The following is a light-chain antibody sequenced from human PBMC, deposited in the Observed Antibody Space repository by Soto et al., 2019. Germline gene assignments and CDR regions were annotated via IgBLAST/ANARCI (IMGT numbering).Light chain of an antibody. CDR1: QSISIN. CDR3: QQYNNLPRT. J-gene: IGKJ4*01. CDR2: AAS. V-gene: IGKV3-15*01. Sequence: EIVMRQSPATLSVALGGRGILSFGASQSISINLAWYQQKPDQAPRLLIYAASNRATGVPARFSGSWSGTEFTLTISSLHSEDFAVYYWQQYNNLPRTFGGGTKVDIK.